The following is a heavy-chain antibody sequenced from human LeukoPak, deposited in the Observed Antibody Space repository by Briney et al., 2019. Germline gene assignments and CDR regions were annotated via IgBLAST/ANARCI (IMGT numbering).Heavy chain of an antibody. CDR3: AREYCSSTSCSIFDY. CDR1: GFTFSSYG. Sequence: GGSLRLSCAASGFTFSSYGMHWVRQAPGKGLVWVSRINSDGSSTSYADSVKGRFTISRDNAKNTLYLQMNSLRAEDTAVYYCAREYCSSTSCSIFDYWGQGTLVTVSS. CDR2: INSDGSST. V-gene: IGHV3-74*01. D-gene: IGHD2-2*01. J-gene: IGHJ4*02.